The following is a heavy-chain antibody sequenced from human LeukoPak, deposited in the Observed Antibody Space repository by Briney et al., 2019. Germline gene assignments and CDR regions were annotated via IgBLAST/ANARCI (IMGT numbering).Heavy chain of an antibody. CDR2: ISAYNGNT. Sequence: GASVKVSCKASGYTFTSYGISWVRRAPGPGLEWMGWISAYNGNTNYAQKLQGRVTMTTDTSTSTAYMELRSLRSDDTAVYYCAVVGVVVPAATPFEYWGQGTLVTVSS. D-gene: IGHD2-2*01. V-gene: IGHV1-18*01. CDR1: GYTFTSYG. CDR3: AVVGVVVPAATPFEY. J-gene: IGHJ4*02.